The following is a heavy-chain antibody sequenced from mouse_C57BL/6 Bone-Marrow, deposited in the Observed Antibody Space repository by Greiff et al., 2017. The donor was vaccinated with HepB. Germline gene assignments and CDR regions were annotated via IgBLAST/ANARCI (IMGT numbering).Heavy chain of an antibody. CDR1: GFSLTSYG. CDR2: IWSGGST. J-gene: IGHJ2*01. V-gene: IGHV2-2*01. D-gene: IGHD1-1*01. CDR3: ARNYLRFPYYFDY. Sequence: VMLVESGPGLVQPSQSLSITCTVSGFSLTSYGVHWVRQSPGKGLEWLGVIWSGGSTDYNAAFISRLSISKDNSKSQVFFKMNSLQADDTAIYYCARNYLRFPYYFDYWGQGTTLTVSS.